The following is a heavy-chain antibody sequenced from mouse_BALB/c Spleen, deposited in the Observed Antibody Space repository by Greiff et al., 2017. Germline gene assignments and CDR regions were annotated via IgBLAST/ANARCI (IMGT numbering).Heavy chain of an antibody. J-gene: IGHJ1*01. V-gene: IGHV1-20*02. Sequence: EVQLQQSGPELVKPGASVKISCKASGYSFTGYFMNWVMQSHGKSLEWIGLINPYNGDTFYNQKLKGKATLTVDKSSSTAHMELRSLASEDSAVYYCAREGTTVVDWYFDVWGAGTTVTVSS. CDR1: GYSFTGYF. CDR2: INPYNGDT. D-gene: IGHD1-1*01. CDR3: AREGTTVVDWYFDV.